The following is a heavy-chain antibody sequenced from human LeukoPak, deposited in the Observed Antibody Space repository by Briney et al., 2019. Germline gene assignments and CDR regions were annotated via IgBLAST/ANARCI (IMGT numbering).Heavy chain of an antibody. CDR3: ARDWGVGGRPGYMDV. Sequence: SETLSLTCTVSGVSISNKYWSWIRQPPGKGLEWIGYNPSLKSRVTILVDTSKNQVSLKLSSVTAADTAVYFCARDWGVGGRPGYMDVWGKGTTVTVSS. J-gene: IGHJ6*03. V-gene: IGHV4-59*01. D-gene: IGHD6-6*01. CDR1: GVSISNKY.